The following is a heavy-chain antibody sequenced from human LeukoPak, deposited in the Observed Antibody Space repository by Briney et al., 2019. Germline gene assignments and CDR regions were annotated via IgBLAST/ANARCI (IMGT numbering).Heavy chain of an antibody. V-gene: IGHV3-15*01. D-gene: IGHD4-17*01. Sequence: GGSLRLSCAASGFTFTNVWMSWVRQAPGKGLEWVGRIKSKPDGGTTDYAAPVKGRFTISRDDSKNTPYLQMNSLKTEDTAVYYCTTEPQDYGDPWDYWGQGTLVTVSS. CDR2: IKSKPDGGTT. CDR3: TTEPQDYGDPWDY. CDR1: GFTFTNVW. J-gene: IGHJ4*02.